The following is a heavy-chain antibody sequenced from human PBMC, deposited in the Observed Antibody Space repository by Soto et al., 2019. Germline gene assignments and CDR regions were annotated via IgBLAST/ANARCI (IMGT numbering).Heavy chain of an antibody. D-gene: IGHD4-17*01. CDR3: AKVIYYGDSMWWFDP. CDR1: GFTFSSYA. CDR2: ISGSGGST. J-gene: IGHJ5*02. Sequence: GESLKISCAASGFTFSSYAMSWVRQAPGKGLEWVSAISGSGGSTYYADSVKGRFTISRDNSKNTLYLQMNSLRAEDTAVYYCAKVIYYGDSMWWFDPWGQGTLVTVSS. V-gene: IGHV3-23*01.